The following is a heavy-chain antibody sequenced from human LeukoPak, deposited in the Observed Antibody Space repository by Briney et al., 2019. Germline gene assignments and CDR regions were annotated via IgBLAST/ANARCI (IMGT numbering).Heavy chain of an antibody. CDR2: IYYSGST. CDR3: AMETGTTSFYYYYYMDV. D-gene: IGHD1-7*01. Sequence: SETLSLTCTVSGGSISSSSYYWGWIRQPPGKGLEWIGSIYYSGSTYYNPSLKSRVTISVDTSKNQFSLKLSSVTAADTAVYYCAMETGTTSFYYYYYMDVWGKGTTISISS. V-gene: IGHV4-39*07. CDR1: GGSISSSSYY. J-gene: IGHJ6*03.